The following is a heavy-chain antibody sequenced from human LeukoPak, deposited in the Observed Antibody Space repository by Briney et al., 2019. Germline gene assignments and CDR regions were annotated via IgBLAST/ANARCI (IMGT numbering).Heavy chain of an antibody. D-gene: IGHD3-22*01. V-gene: IGHV3-48*03. J-gene: IGHJ4*02. CDR3: ARDEPVIVFDY. CDR2: ISSSGSTI. CDR1: GFTFSSYA. Sequence: QPGGSLRLSSAASGFTFSSYAMSWVRQAPGKGLEWVSYISSSGSTIYYADSVKGRFTISRDNAKNSLYLQMNSLRAEDTAAYYCARDEPVIVFDYWGQGTLVTVSS.